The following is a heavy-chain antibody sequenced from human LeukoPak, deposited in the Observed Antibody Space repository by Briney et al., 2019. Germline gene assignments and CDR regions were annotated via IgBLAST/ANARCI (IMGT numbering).Heavy chain of an antibody. CDR2: ISYSGST. D-gene: IGHD1-26*01. J-gene: IGHJ4*02. Sequence: SETLSLTCTVSGASVSSGSYYWSWIRQPPGKGLELIGYISYSGSTNYNPSLKSRVTISVDTSKNQFSLKLSSVTAADTAIYYCARGSGSSYFDLWGQGTLVTVSS. V-gene: IGHV4-61*01. CDR3: ARGSGSSYFDL. CDR1: GASVSSGSYY.